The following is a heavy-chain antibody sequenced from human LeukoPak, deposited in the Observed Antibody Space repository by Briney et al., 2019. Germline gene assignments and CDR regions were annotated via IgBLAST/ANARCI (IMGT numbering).Heavy chain of an antibody. Sequence: SETLSLTCTVSGGSISSSSYYWGWIRQPPGKGLEWIGGIYYSGSTYYNPSLKSRVTISVDTSKNQFSLKLSSVTAADTAVYYCARELEVVIIGYYMDVWGKGTTVTVSS. V-gene: IGHV4-39*07. D-gene: IGHD3-3*01. CDR3: ARELEVVIIGYYMDV. CDR2: IYYSGST. CDR1: GGSISSSSYY. J-gene: IGHJ6*03.